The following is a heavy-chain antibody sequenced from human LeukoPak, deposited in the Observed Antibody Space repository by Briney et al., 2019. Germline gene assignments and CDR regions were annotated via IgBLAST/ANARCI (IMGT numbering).Heavy chain of an antibody. D-gene: IGHD4-17*01. CDR3: AKLTPV. V-gene: IGHV3-23*01. CDR1: GFTFSSSS. CDR2: ISGSSGIT. Sequence: SGGSLRLSCAASGFTFSSSSMSWVRQAPGKGLEWVSAISGSSGITYYADSVKGRFTISRDISKNTLYLQMNSLRVEDTAVYYCAKLTPVWGQGTLVTVSS. J-gene: IGHJ4*02.